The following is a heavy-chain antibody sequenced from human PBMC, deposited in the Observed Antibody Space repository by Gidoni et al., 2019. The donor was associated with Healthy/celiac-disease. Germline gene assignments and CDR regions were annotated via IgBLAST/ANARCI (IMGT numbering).Heavy chain of an antibody. D-gene: IGHD7-27*01. CDR1: GFTLSSYW. CDR2: IKQDGSEK. CDR3: AREGKTGDLNYYYYGMDV. V-gene: IGHV3-7*03. J-gene: IGHJ6*02. Sequence: EVQLVESGGGLVQPGGSLRLSCAASGFTLSSYWMRWVRPAPGRGLGPPGSGKGAGLVANIKQDGSEKYYVDSVKGRFTISRDNAKNSLYLQMNSLRAEDTAVYYCAREGKTGDLNYYYYGMDVWGQGTTVTVSS.